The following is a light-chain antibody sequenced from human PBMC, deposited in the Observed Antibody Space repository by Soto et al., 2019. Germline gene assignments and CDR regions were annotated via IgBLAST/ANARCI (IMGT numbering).Light chain of an antibody. V-gene: IGKV3-11*01. J-gene: IGKJ1*01. CDR1: QSVSSY. Sequence: EIVLTQSSATLSLSPGERATLSCRASQSVSSYLAWYQQKPGQAPRLLIYDASNRATGIPARFSGNGSGTDFTLTISSLEPEDFAVYYCQQRSNWPPWTFGQGTKVDIK. CDR2: DAS. CDR3: QQRSNWPPWT.